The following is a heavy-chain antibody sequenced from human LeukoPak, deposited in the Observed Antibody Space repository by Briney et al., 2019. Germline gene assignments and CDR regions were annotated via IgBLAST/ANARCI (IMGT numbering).Heavy chain of an antibody. Sequence: SETLSLTCTVSGGSFNSGTYYWGWIRQPPGKGLEWIGSIYYSGSTYYNSSLKSRLTISVDTSKNQFSLKLSSVTAADTAVYYCARLQRNYYYYMDVWGKGTTVTVSS. CDR2: IYYSGST. CDR1: GGSFNSGTYY. V-gene: IGHV4-39*01. CDR3: ARLQRNYYYYMDV. J-gene: IGHJ6*03. D-gene: IGHD5-24*01.